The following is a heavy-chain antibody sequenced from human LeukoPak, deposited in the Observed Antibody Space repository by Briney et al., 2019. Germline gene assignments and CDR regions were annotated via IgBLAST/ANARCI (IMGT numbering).Heavy chain of an antibody. CDR2: IYSRGT. CDR1: GVSISSYY. Sequence: PSETLSLTCTVSGVSISSYYLSWLRQPAGKGLEWIGRIYSRGTTYNPSLKSRVTISVDKSKSQFSLKLSSVTDADTDVYCCASGRNIWGQGTMVTVSS. CDR3: ASGRNI. V-gene: IGHV4-4*07. J-gene: IGHJ3*02.